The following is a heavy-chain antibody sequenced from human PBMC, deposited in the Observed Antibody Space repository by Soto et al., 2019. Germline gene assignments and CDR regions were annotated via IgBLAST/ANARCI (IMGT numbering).Heavy chain of an antibody. CDR2: INTDGSYI. V-gene: IGHV3-74*01. CDR1: GCTFRSYW. J-gene: IGHJ6*02. CDR3: IRDSYDGNYYYGMDV. D-gene: IGHD3-16*01. Sequence: GXSLILSRAASGCTFRSYWLHCVRQAPRKGLLWVSRINTDGSYIHYAESVKGRFTISRDNAKNTLYLQMNSLRAEDTAVYYCIRDSYDGNYYYGMDVWGQGTAVTVSS.